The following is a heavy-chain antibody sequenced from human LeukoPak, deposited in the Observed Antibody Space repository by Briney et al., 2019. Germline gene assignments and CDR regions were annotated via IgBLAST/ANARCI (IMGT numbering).Heavy chain of an antibody. CDR1: GLTFRNAS. D-gene: IGHD2-21*02. V-gene: IGHV3-15*01. CDR3: RRDHCSDTSRDCYLTFYFEY. Sequence: GGSLRLSCGASGLTFRNASMTWLRQAPGKGLEWVGRIKSKIDCWITDYAEAVIARFTISRDDSKNTLILQMNSLKTEDTEVYCCRRDHCSDTSRDCYLTFYFEYWGKGIMVTVAS. J-gene: IGHJ4*02. CDR2: IKSKIDCWIT.